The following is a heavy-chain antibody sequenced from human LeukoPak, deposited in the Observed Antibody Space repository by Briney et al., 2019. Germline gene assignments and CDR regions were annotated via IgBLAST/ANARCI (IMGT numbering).Heavy chain of an antibody. Sequence: GGSLRLSCAASGFTFSTYGMSWVRQAPGKGLEWVSAISGSGGSTYYADSVKGRFTISRDNSKNTLYLQMNSLRAEDTAVYYCAKVYYYDSSGPIDYWGQGTLVTVSS. D-gene: IGHD3-22*01. V-gene: IGHV3-23*01. J-gene: IGHJ4*02. CDR2: ISGSGGST. CDR1: GFTFSTYG. CDR3: AKVYYYDSSGPIDY.